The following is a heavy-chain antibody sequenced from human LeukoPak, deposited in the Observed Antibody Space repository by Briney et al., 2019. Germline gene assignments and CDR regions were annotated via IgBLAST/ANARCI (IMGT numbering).Heavy chain of an antibody. D-gene: IGHD4-17*01. V-gene: IGHV4-34*01. CDR3: ARVRATVTTFHSLYHGMDV. J-gene: IGHJ6*02. CDR2: INDSGST. CDR1: GGSFGGYF. Sequence: SESLSLTCAVYGGSFGGYFWTWVRQPPGKGLEWIGEINDSGSTNYSPSINSGVTISVDTCKNQFSPRSRSVSAADTAVYYCARVRATVTTFHSLYHGMDVWGQGPTVTVSS.